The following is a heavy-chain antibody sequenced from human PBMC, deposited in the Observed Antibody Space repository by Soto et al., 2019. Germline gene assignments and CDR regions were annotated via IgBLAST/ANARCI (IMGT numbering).Heavy chain of an antibody. J-gene: IGHJ6*02. Sequence: PGGSLRLSCAASGFTFSNYWMHWVRQAPGKGPVWVSRINNDGSSTRHADSVKGRFTISRDNAKNTLYLQMNSLRAEDTGVYYCARSGMDVWGQGTTVTVSS. V-gene: IGHV3-74*01. CDR2: INNDGSST. CDR1: GFTFSNYW. CDR3: ARSGMDV.